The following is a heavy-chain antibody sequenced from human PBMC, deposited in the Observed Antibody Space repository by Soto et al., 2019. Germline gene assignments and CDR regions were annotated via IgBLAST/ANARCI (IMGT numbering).Heavy chain of an antibody. V-gene: IGHV3-15*01. J-gene: IGHJ4*02. CDR3: TLEYYYDSSGFFPQFAL. Sequence: PGGYLRRSCAASELTFSNGWMGWVRQVPGKGLEWVGRIKSKTSGETTDYAGSVKGRFTISRDDSKDTLYLQMNSLKTEDTAVYYCTLEYYYDSSGFFPQFALWSQGT. D-gene: IGHD3-22*01. CDR1: ELTFSNGW. CDR2: IKSKTSGETT.